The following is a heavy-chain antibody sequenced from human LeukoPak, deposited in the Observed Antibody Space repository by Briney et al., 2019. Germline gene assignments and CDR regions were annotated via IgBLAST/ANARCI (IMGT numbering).Heavy chain of an antibody. J-gene: IGHJ2*01. V-gene: IGHV4-59*12. D-gene: IGHD2-21*02. CDR2: IYYSGST. CDR3: ARRKGGDGPWYFDL. Sequence: PSETLSLTCTVSGGSISSYYWSWIRQPPGKGLEWIGYIYYSGSTNYNPSLKSRVTMSVDTSKNQFSLKLSSVTAADTAVYYCARRKGGDGPWYFDLWGRGTLVTVSS. CDR1: GGSISSYY.